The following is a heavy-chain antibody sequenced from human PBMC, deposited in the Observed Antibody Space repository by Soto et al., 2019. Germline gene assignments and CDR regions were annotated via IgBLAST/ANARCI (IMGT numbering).Heavy chain of an antibody. Sequence: QVQLVESGGGLVKPGGSLRLSCAASGFTFSDYYMSWIRQAPGKGLEWVSYISSSGSTIYYADSVKGRFTISRDNANHSVYLQMNSVSAEDTAVYYCARAAPSRVLRLFEWYAGEWFGPWGQGTLVAVSS. CDR2: ISSSGSTI. J-gene: IGHJ5*02. V-gene: IGHV3-11*01. CDR3: ARAAPSRVLRLFEWYAGEWFGP. D-gene: IGHD3-3*01. CDR1: GFTFSDYY.